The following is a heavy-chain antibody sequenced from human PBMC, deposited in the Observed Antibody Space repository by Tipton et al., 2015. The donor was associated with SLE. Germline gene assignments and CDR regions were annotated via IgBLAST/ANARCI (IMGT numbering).Heavy chain of an antibody. Sequence: TLPLTCTVSGGSISSGTYYWSWIRQPAGEGLDWIGHISSSGRTTYNPSLTSRVSMSIDASRSQFSLRLSSVTAADAALYFCARHWGAARSPWFYFYGFDVWGQGTTVTVAS. V-gene: IGHV4-61*09. CDR2: ISSSGRT. J-gene: IGHJ6*02. CDR3: ARHWGAARSPWFYFYGFDV. D-gene: IGHD6-6*01. CDR1: GGSISSGTYY.